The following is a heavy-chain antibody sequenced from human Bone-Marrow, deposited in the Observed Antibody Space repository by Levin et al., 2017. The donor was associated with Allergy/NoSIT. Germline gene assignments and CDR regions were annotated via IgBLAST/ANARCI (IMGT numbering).Heavy chain of an antibody. D-gene: IGHD4-23*01. CDR2: IIPIFGTA. J-gene: IGHJ3*02. CDR1: GGTFSSYA. CDR3: ARDLRGGNSSFNAFDI. Sequence: SVKVSCKASGGTFSSYAISWVRQAPGQGLEWMGGIIPIFGTANYAQKFQGRVTITADESTSTAYMELSSLRSEDTAVYYCARDLRGGNSSFNAFDIWGQGTMVTVSS. V-gene: IGHV1-69*13.